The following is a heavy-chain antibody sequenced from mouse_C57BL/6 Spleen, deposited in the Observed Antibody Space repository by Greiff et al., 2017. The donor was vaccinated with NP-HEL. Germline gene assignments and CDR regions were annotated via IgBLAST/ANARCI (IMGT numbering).Heavy chain of an antibody. CDR3: ARVGYYDWLAY. CDR2: INPNNGGT. V-gene: IGHV1-18*01. CDR1: GYTFTDYN. Sequence: EVQLQESGPELVKPGASVKIPCKASGYTFTDYNMAWVKQSHGKSLEWIGDINPNNGGTIYNQKFKGKATLTVDKSSSTAYMELRSLTSEDTAVYYCARVGYYDWLAYWGQGTLVTVSA. J-gene: IGHJ3*01. D-gene: IGHD2-3*01.